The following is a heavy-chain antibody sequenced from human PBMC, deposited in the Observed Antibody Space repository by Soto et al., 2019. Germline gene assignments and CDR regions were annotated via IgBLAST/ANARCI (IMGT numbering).Heavy chain of an antibody. CDR2: ISAYNGNT. CDR1: GYTSTSYG. D-gene: IGHD1-26*01. CDR3: ATELTLFDY. Sequence: ASVKVSCKASGYTSTSYGISWVRQAPGQGLEWMGWISAYNGNTNYAQKLQGRVTMTTNTSISTAYMELSSLRSEDTAVYYCATELTLFDYWGQGTLVTVSS. J-gene: IGHJ4*02. V-gene: IGHV1-18*01.